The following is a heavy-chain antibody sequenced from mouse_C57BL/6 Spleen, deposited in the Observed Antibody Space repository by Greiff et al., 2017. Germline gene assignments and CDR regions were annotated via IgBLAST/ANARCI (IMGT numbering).Heavy chain of an antibody. CDR1: GYAFSSSW. CDR2: IYPGDGDT. V-gene: IGHV1-82*01. J-gene: IGHJ4*01. CDR3: ARVRSYAMDY. Sequence: QVQLKESGPELVKPGASVKISCKASGYAFSSSWMNWVKQRPGKGLEWIGRIYPGDGDTNYNGKFKGKATLTADKSSSTAYMQLSSLTSEDSAVYFCARVRSYAMDYWGQGTSVTVSS.